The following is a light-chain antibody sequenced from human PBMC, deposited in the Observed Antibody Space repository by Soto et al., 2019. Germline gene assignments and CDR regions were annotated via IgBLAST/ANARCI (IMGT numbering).Light chain of an antibody. CDR2: GAS. V-gene: IGKV3-15*01. Sequence: EIVMTQSAAALSVSPGERATLSCGASQSVSSNLAWYQQKPGQAPRLLIYGASTRATGVPARFSGSGSGTEFTLTISSLQSEDSAVYYCQQYRNWWTFGQGTKV. CDR1: QSVSSN. J-gene: IGKJ1*01. CDR3: QQYRNWWT.